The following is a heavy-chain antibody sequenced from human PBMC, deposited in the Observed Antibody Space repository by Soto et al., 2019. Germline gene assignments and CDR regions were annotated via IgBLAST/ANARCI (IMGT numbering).Heavy chain of an antibody. J-gene: IGHJ6*02. CDR3: ARDRGIAAAGTGYYYYYGMDV. Sequence: QPGGSLRLSCAASGFTFSSYAMHWVRQAPGKGLEWVAVISYDGSNKYYADSVKGRFTISRDNSKNTLYLQMNSLRAEDTAVYYCARDRGIAAAGTGYYYYYGMDVWGQGTTVTVSS. V-gene: IGHV3-30-3*01. D-gene: IGHD6-13*01. CDR2: ISYDGSNK. CDR1: GFTFSSYA.